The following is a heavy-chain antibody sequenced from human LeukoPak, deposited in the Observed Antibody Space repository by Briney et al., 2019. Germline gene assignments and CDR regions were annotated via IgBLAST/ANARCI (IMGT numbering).Heavy chain of an antibody. Sequence: GRSLRLSCTSSGFTFGDYSMSWVRQAPGKGLEWVGFIRSKAYGGTTEYAASVKGRFTVSRDDSKSIAYLQMNSLKTVDTAVYYCTRAPGQPYYYDAIVYWGQGTLVTVSS. CDR1: GFTFGDYS. D-gene: IGHD3-22*01. CDR3: TRAPGQPYYYDAIVY. J-gene: IGHJ4*02. CDR2: IRSKAYGGTT. V-gene: IGHV3-49*04.